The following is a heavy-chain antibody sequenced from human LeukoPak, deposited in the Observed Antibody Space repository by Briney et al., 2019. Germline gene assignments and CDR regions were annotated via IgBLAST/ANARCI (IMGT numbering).Heavy chain of an antibody. D-gene: IGHD6-6*01. CDR2: IYYSGST. CDR3: ARDSSLGCFDP. J-gene: IGHJ5*02. Sequence: PSETLSLTCTVSGGSISSSSYYWGWIRQPPGKGLEWIGSIYYSGSTYYNPSLKSRVTITVDTSKNQFSLKLSSVTAADTAVYDCARDSSLGCFDPLGQGTLVTVSS. V-gene: IGHV4-39*07. CDR1: GGSISSSSYY.